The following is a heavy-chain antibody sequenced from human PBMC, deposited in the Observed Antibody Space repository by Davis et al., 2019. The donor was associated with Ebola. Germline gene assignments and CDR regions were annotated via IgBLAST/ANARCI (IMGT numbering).Heavy chain of an antibody. CDR1: AYTFTNYG. D-gene: IGHD1-1*01. CDR3: ARAQFPTTSDH. V-gene: IGHV1-18*04. Sequence: ASVKVSCNASAYTFTNYGITWVRQAPGQGLEWMGWFNPHNGNTNYAQNVQGRVTMTTDTSTSTAYMEVGSLRSDDTAVYYCARAQFPTTSDHWGQGTLVTVSS. CDR2: FNPHNGNT. J-gene: IGHJ4*02.